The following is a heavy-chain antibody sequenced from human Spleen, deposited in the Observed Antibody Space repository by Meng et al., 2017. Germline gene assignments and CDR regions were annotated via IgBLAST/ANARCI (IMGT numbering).Heavy chain of an antibody. D-gene: IGHD2-15*01. V-gene: IGHV3-21*01. CDR1: GFTFSSFS. J-gene: IGHJ4*02. Sequence: EVQLLESGGGLVQPGGSLRLSCAASGFTFSSFSIAWVRQAPGKGLEWVSSISSSSTYIYYADSVKGRFTISRDNAKNSLYLQMNSLRAEDTAVYYCASLLVVADYWGQGTLVTVSS. CDR2: ISSSSTYI. CDR3: ASLLVVADY.